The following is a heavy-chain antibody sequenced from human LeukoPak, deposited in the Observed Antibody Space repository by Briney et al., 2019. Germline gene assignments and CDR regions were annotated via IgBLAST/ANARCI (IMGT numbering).Heavy chain of an antibody. CDR1: GYTFNSYG. CDR3: ARAGRGYCSTTSCLDRNWFDP. D-gene: IGHD2-2*01. CDR2: ISVYNGDT. J-gene: IGHJ5*02. Sequence: ASVKVSCKASGYTFNSYGISWVRQAPGQGLEWMGWISVYNGDTNYAQKLQGRVTMTTDTSTSTAYMELRSLRSDDTAVYYCARAGRGYCSTTSCLDRNWFDPWGQGTLVTVSS. V-gene: IGHV1-18*01.